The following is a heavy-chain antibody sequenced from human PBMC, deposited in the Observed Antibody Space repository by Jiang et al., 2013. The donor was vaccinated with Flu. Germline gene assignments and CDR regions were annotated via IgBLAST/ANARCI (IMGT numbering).Heavy chain of an antibody. D-gene: IGHD2-21*01. Sequence: SGDSVSSNSAAWNWIRQSPSRGLEWLGRTYYRSKSYNEYAVSVKSRITINPDTSKNQFSLQLNSVTPEDTAVYYCARGRRDCYAMDVWGQGTTVTVSS. CDR3: ARGRRDCYAMDV. J-gene: IGHJ6*02. CDR1: GDSVSSNSAA. V-gene: IGHV6-1*01. CDR2: TYYRSKSYN.